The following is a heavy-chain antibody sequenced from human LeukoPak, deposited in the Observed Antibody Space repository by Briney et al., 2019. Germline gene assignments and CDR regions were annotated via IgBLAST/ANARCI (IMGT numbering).Heavy chain of an antibody. J-gene: IGHJ6*03. CDR3: ARVGSSSWRDYYYYYMDV. D-gene: IGHD6-13*01. CDR2: IYYSGST. V-gene: IGHV4-59*01. Sequence: SETLSLTCTVSGGSISSYYWSWIRQPPGKGLEWIGYIYYSGSTNYNPSLMSRVTISVDTSKNQFSLKLSSVTAADTAVYYCARVGSSSWRDYYYYYMDVWGKGTTVTVSS. CDR1: GGSISSYY.